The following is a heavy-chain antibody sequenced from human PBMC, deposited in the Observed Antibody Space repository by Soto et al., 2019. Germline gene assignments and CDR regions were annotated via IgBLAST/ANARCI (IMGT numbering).Heavy chain of an antibody. V-gene: IGHV3-9*01. CDR3: TKDDSGTVTGYFDL. CDR2: IGWNSGSV. D-gene: IGHD4-17*01. Sequence: EVQLVESGGGLVQPGRSLRLSCAASGFTFDDSAMHWVRQVPGKGLEWVSGIGWNSGSVNYADSVKGRFIISRDNAKNSLYLQMNSLRTDDTALYYCTKDDSGTVTGYFDLWGRGTLVTVSS. CDR1: GFTFDDSA. J-gene: IGHJ2*01.